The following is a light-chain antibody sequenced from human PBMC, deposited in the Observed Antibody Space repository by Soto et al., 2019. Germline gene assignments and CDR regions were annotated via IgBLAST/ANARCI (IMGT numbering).Light chain of an antibody. Sequence: DFRMNDDPTSLSCSVGARYTIPRLASQSISSYLNWYQQKPGKAPKLLIYAASSLQSGVPSRYSGSGSRTDFCPTISSLRPEDFATYYREPSYSTPLAFGAGTKVDIK. J-gene: IGKJ4*01. CDR2: AAS. CDR3: EPSYSTPLA. V-gene: IGKV1-39*01. CDR1: QSISSY.